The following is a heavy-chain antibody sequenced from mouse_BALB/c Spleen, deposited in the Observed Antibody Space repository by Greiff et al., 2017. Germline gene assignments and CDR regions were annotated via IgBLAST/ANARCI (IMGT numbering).Heavy chain of an antibody. CDR3: ASYRKNYFDY. CDR1: GYTFTDYN. CDR2: IYPYNGGT. J-gene: IGHJ2*01. Sequence: VQLQQSGPELVKPGASVKISCKASGYTFTDYNMPWVKQSHGKSLEWIGYIYPYNGGTGYNQKFKSKATLTVDNSSSTAYMELRSLTSEDSAVYYCASYRKNYFDYWGQGTTLTVSS. V-gene: IGHV1S29*02. D-gene: IGHD5-5*01.